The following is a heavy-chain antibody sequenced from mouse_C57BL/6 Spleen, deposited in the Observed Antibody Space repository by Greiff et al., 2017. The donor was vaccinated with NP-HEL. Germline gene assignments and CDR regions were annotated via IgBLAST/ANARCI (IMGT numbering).Heavy chain of an antibody. CDR2: IDPSDSYT. CDR3: ARGGDGAY. Sequence: VQLQQSGAELVKPGASVKLSCKASGYTFTSYWMQWVKQRPGQGLEWIGEIDPSDSYTNYNQKFKGKATLTVDTSSSTAYMQLSSLTSEDSAVYYCARGGDGAYWGQGTLVTVSA. V-gene: IGHV1-50*01. J-gene: IGHJ3*01. D-gene: IGHD3-3*01. CDR1: GYTFTSYW.